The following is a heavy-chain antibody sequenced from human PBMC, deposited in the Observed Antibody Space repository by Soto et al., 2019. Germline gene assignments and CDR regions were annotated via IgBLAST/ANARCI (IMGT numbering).Heavy chain of an antibody. Sequence: GGSLRLSCAASGCTVSSNYMSWVRQAPGKGLEWVSVIYSGGSTYYADSVKGRFTISRDNSKNTLYLQMNSLRAEDTAVYYCARGGRYDFWSGYYNWYFDLWGRGTLVTVSS. J-gene: IGHJ2*01. CDR3: ARGGRYDFWSGYYNWYFDL. V-gene: IGHV3-66*01. CDR1: GCTVSSNY. D-gene: IGHD3-3*01. CDR2: IYSGGST.